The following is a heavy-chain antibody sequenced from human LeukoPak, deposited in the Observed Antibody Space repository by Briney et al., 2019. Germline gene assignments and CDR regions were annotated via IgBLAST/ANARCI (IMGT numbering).Heavy chain of an antibody. Sequence: SETLSLTCTVSGGSISSSRYYWGWIRQPPGKGLEWIGSIYYSGSTYYNPSLKSRVTISVDTSKNQFSLKLSSVTAADTAVYYCARGDARGYSYGHFHFDHWGHGTLVTVSS. J-gene: IGHJ4*01. D-gene: IGHD5-18*01. CDR2: IYYSGST. CDR1: GGSISSSRYY. V-gene: IGHV4-39*01. CDR3: ARGDARGYSYGHFHFDH.